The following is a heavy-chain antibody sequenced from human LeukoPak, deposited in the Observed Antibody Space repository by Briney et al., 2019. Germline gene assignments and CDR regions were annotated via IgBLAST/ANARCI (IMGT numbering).Heavy chain of an antibody. CDR1: GFTFSTYN. CDR2: ITSSSSYI. CDR3: AHGTVYQLDY. V-gene: IGHV3-21*01. Sequence: PGGSLRLSCAASGFTFSTYNMNWVRQAPGKGLEWLSSITSSSSYIYYADSVKGRFTISRDNAKNTLFLQMNSLGAEDSAVYYCAHGTVYQLDYWGQGTLVTVSS. J-gene: IGHJ4*02. D-gene: IGHD2-2*01.